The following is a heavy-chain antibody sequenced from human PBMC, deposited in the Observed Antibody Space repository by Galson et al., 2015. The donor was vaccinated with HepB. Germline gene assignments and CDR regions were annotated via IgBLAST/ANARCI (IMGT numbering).Heavy chain of an antibody. CDR3: ARVDDYGSGSYSIDY. D-gene: IGHD3-10*01. CDR1: GFTFSSYA. CDR2: ISYDGSNK. J-gene: IGHJ4*02. Sequence: SLRLSCAASGFTFSSYAMHWVRQAPGKGQEWVAVISYDGSNKYYADSVKGRFTISRDNSKNTLYLQMNSLRAEDTAVYYCARVDDYGSGSYSIDYWGQGTLVTVSS. V-gene: IGHV3-30*04.